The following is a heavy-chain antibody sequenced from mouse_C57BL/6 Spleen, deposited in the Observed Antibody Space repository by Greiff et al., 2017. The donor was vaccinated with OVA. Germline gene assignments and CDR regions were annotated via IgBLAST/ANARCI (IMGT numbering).Heavy chain of an antibody. CDR3: TRDRSNYPAY. J-gene: IGHJ3*01. Sequence: EVQLVESGEGLVKPGGSLKLSCAASGFTFSSYAMSWVRQTLEKRLEWVAYISSGGDYIYYADTVKGRFTISRDNARNTLYLQMSSLKSEDTAMYYCTRDRSNYPAYWGQGTLVTVSA. CDR1: GFTFSSYA. CDR2: ISSGGDYI. V-gene: IGHV5-9-1*02. D-gene: IGHD2-5*01.